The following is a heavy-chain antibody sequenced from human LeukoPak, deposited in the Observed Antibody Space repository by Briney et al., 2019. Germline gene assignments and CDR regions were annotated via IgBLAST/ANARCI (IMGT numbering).Heavy chain of an antibody. J-gene: IGHJ5*02. CDR2: IRYDGSNK. CDR3: ASSRLQSYCSGGSCYSDWFDP. V-gene: IGHV3-30*02. Sequence: GGSLRLSCAASGFTFSSYWMSWVRQAPGKGLEWVAFIRYDGSNKYYADSVKGRFTISRDNSKNTLYLQMNSLRAEDTAVYYCASSRLQSYCSGGSCYSDWFDPWGQGTLVTVSS. CDR1: GFTFSSYW. D-gene: IGHD2-15*01.